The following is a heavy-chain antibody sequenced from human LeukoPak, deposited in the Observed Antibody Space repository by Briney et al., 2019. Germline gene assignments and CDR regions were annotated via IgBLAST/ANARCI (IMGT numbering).Heavy chain of an antibody. Sequence: PGGSLRLSCAASGFTFSSYGMHWVRQAPGKGLEWVAFIRYDGSNKYYADSVKGRFTISRDNSKNTLYLQMNSLRAEDTAVYYCARAALFDRAGDFDYWGQGTLVTVSS. V-gene: IGHV3-30*02. CDR2: IRYDGSNK. CDR3: ARAALFDRAGDFDY. J-gene: IGHJ4*02. CDR1: GFTFSSYG. D-gene: IGHD3-3*01.